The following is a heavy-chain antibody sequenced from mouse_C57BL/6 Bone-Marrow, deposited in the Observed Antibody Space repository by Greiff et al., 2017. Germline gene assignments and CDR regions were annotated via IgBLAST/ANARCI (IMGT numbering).Heavy chain of an antibody. CDR1: GYTFTSYW. D-gene: IGHD1-1*01. Sequence: QVQLQQPGAELVKPGASVKLSCKASGYTFTSYWMQWVKQRPGQGLEWIGEIDPSDSYTNYNQKFKGKATLTVDTSSSTAYMQLSSLTSEDSAVYYCARRITTVVAFYFDYWGKGTTLTVSS. J-gene: IGHJ2*01. CDR3: ARRITTVVAFYFDY. V-gene: IGHV1-50*01. CDR2: IDPSDSYT.